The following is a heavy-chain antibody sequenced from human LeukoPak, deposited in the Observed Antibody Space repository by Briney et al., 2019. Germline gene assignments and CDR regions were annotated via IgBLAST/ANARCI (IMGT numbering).Heavy chain of an antibody. J-gene: IGHJ4*02. CDR2: IIPIFDTT. CDR1: GGTFSSYV. Sequence: SVKVSCKASGGTFSSYVLSWVRQAPGQGLEWMGGIIPIFDTTNYAQKFQGRVTMTRDTSISTAYMELSRLRSDDTAVFYCAREEVIAAAGPTLDYWGQGALVTVSS. V-gene: IGHV1-69*05. D-gene: IGHD6-13*01. CDR3: AREEVIAAAGPTLDY.